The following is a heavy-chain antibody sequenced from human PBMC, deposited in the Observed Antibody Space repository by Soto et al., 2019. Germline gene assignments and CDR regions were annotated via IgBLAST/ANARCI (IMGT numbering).Heavy chain of an antibody. CDR1: GGTFSSYT. CDR3: ARDPYSSSLYEGNWFGP. D-gene: IGHD6-13*01. J-gene: IGHJ5*02. Sequence: QVQLVQSGAEVKKPGSSVKVSCKASGGTFSSYTISWVRQAPGQGLEWMGRIIPILGIANYAQKFQGRVTITADKSTSTAYMELSSLRSEDTAVYYCARDPYSSSLYEGNWFGPWGQGTLFTVSS. CDR2: IIPILGIA. V-gene: IGHV1-69*08.